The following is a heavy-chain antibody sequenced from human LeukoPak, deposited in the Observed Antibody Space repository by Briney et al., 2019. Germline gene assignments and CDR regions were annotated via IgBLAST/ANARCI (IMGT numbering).Heavy chain of an antibody. Sequence: ASVKVSCKASGYTFTGYYMHWVRQAPGQGLEWMGRINPNSGGTNYAQKFQGRVTMTRDTSISTAYMELSRPRSDDTAVYYCASPAKDCSGGSCYQYYGMDVWGQGTTVTVSS. CDR2: INPNSGGT. V-gene: IGHV1-2*06. CDR1: GYTFTGYY. CDR3: ASPAKDCSGGSCYQYYGMDV. D-gene: IGHD2-15*01. J-gene: IGHJ6*02.